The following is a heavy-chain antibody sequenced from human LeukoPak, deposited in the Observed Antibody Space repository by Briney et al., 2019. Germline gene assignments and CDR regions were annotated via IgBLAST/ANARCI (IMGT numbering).Heavy chain of an antibody. J-gene: IGHJ5*02. CDR2: IYYSEST. Sequence: SETLSLTCAVSGGSISSGGYSWSWIRQPPGKGLEWIGSIYYSESTYYNPSLKSRVTISVDTSKNQFSLKLSSVTAADTAVYYCARAPEVLWFGELFGEWFDPWGQGTLVTVSS. D-gene: IGHD3-10*01. CDR3: ARAPEVLWFGELFGEWFDP. CDR1: GGSISSGGYS. V-gene: IGHV4-39*01.